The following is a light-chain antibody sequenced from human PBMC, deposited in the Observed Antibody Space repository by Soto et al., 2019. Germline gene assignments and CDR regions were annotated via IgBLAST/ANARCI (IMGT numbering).Light chain of an antibody. Sequence: QAVVTQPPSASGTPGQRVTISCSGSSSNIGSNYVYWYQQLPGTAPKLLIYRNNQQPSGVPDRFSGSKSGTSASLAISGLRSEDEADYYCAAWDDSLSGLWVFGGGTKVTVL. V-gene: IGLV1-47*01. CDR2: RNN. CDR3: AAWDDSLSGLWV. J-gene: IGLJ3*02. CDR1: SSNIGSNY.